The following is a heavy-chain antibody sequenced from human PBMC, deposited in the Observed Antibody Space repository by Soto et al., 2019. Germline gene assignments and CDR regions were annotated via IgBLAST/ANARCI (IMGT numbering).Heavy chain of an antibody. CDR2: ISYDGGSK. V-gene: IGHV3-30*18. J-gene: IGHJ4*02. CDR3: AKEQLAMTVVVADYFDS. Sequence: QVQLVESGGGVVQPGKSLRLSCAASGFTFSTYGIHWVRQAPGKGLDWVALISYDGGSKYYGDSVKGRFIISRDNSHNTVSLQINSLRADDTAVYFCAKEQLAMTVVVADYFDSWGQGTLVTVSS. CDR1: GFTFSTYG. D-gene: IGHD3-22*01.